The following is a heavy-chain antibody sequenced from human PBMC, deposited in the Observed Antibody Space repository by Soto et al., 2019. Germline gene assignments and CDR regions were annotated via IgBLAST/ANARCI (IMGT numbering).Heavy chain of an antibody. V-gene: IGHV3-23*01. CDR1: GFPSSSYA. CDR3: AKDAIALAGPYYLDY. Sequence: GGSLRLSCPASGFPSSSYAMIWVRQATGKGLDWVSAIIGSGGSKYYSASVKGRFTISRDNSKKTLYLQMKSLRAEDAAVYHCAKDAIALAGPYYLDYWSQGALVAASS. D-gene: IGHD6-19*01. CDR2: IIGSGGSK. J-gene: IGHJ4*02.